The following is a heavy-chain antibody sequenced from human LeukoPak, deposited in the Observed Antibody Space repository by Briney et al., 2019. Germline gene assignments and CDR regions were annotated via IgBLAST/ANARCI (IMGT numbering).Heavy chain of an antibody. CDR1: GLTLCSFW. CDR2: IKKDGSEK. J-gene: IGHJ4*02. V-gene: IGHV3-7*01. D-gene: IGHD3-10*01. Sequence: AGGSLRLFCVASGLTLCSFWMSWVAQAPGGAVEWGAKIKKDGSEKYYVDSVKGRFTISRDNAENSLYLQMNSLRAEDTAVYYCANDLYYYGSGSYFDYWGQGTLVTVSS. CDR3: ANDLYYYGSGSYFDY.